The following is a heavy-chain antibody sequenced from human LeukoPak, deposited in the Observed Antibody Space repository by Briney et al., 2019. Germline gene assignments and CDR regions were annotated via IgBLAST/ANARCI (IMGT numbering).Heavy chain of an antibody. V-gene: IGHV4-34*01. CDR2: INHSGST. D-gene: IGHD3-10*01. CDR3: VSGSRITMVRGVISDY. Sequence: SETLSLTCAVYGGSFSGYYWSWIRQPPGKGLEWIGEINHSGSTNYNPSLKSRVTISVDTSKNQLSLKLSSVTAADTAVYYCVSGSRITMVRGVISDYWGQGTLVTVSS. CDR1: GGSFSGYY. J-gene: IGHJ4*02.